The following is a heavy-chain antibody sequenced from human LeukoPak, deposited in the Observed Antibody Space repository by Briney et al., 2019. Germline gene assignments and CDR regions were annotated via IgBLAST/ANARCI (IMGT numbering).Heavy chain of an antibody. V-gene: IGHV3-66*01. CDR2: IYSGGST. Sequence: GGSLRLSCAASGFTVSSNYMSWVRQAPGKGLEWVSVIYSGGSTYYADSVKGRFTISRDNSKNTLYLQMNSLRAEDTAVYYCARVPGGDYYPIPSFDYYGMDVWGQGTTVTVSS. CDR3: ARVPGGDYYPIPSFDYYGMDV. J-gene: IGHJ6*02. CDR1: GFTVSSNY. D-gene: IGHD4-17*01.